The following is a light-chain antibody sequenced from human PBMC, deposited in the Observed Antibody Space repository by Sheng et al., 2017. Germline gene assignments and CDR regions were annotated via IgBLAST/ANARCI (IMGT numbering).Light chain of an antibody. V-gene: IGKV3-20*01. J-gene: IGKJ4*01. CDR1: QTVSGTY. CDR2: GAS. Sequence: EIVLTQSPDTLSLSPGESATLSCRASQTVSGTYLAWYQQKPGQAPRLLIYGASTRATGIPDRFSGSGSGTDFTLTLSRLEPEDVATYYCQKYNSALVTFGGGTKVEIK. CDR3: QKYNSALVT.